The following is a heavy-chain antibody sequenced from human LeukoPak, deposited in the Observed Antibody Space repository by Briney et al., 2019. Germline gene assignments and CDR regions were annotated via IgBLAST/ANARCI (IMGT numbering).Heavy chain of an antibody. CDR1: GYTFTSYG. Sequence: ASVKVSCKASGYTFTSYGISWVRQAPGQGLEWMGWISAYNGNTNYAQKLQGRVTMTTDTSTSTAYMELRSLRSDDTAVYYCARAESTVVTPYYYYYGMDVWGQGTTVTVSS. D-gene: IGHD4-23*01. CDR2: ISAYNGNT. V-gene: IGHV1-18*01. CDR3: ARAESTVVTPYYYYYGMDV. J-gene: IGHJ6*02.